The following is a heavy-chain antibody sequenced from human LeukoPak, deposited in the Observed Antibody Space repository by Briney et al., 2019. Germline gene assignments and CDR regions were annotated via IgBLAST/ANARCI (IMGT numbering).Heavy chain of an antibody. CDR3: ARDPPGGVDS. Sequence: ASVKVSCEASGYTFTSYGISWERQAPGQGLECMGWISAYNGNTNYEQKLQGRVTMTTDTSTSTAYMELRSLRSDGPAVYYCARDPPGGVDSWGQGTLVTVSS. V-gene: IGHV1-18*01. J-gene: IGHJ4*02. CDR2: ISAYNGNT. CDR1: GYTFTSYG.